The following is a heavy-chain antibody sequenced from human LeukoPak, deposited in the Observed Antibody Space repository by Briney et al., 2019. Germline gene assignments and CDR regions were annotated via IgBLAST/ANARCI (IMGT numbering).Heavy chain of an antibody. V-gene: IGHV1-46*01. CDR1: GYTFTSYY. CDR3: ATYSGYDFDAFDI. Sequence: ASVKVSCKASGYTFTSYYMHWVRQAPGQGLEWMGIINPSDGSTSYAQKFQGRVTMTEDTSTDTAYMELSSLRSEDTAVYYCATYSGYDFDAFDIWGQGTMVTVSS. J-gene: IGHJ3*02. D-gene: IGHD5-12*01. CDR2: INPSDGST.